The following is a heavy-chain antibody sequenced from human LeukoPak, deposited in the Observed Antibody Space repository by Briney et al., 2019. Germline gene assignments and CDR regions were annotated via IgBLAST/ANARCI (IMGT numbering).Heavy chain of an antibody. CDR1: GYTFTSYG. Sequence: GASVKVSCKASGYTFTSYGISWVRQAPGQGLEWMGWISAYNGNTNYAQKLQGRVTMTTDTSTSTAYMELRSLRSDDTAVYYCARLFVAILPDYYYYYMDVWGKGTTVTVSS. CDR2: ISAYNGNT. D-gene: IGHD2/OR15-2a*01. CDR3: ARLFVAILPDYYYYYMDV. V-gene: IGHV1-18*01. J-gene: IGHJ6*03.